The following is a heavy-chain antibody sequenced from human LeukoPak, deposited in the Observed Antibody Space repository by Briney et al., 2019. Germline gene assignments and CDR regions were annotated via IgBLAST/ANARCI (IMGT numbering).Heavy chain of an antibody. CDR3: VREWKIGGYTYGFDY. V-gene: IGHV3-23*01. CDR1: GFMFSNYA. J-gene: IGHJ4*02. Sequence: GGSLRLSCAASGFMFSNYAMTWVRQAPGKGLEWVSAISQSGDTTYYADSVKGRFTISRDNSKNTLYVQMDSLRADDTAVYYCVREWKIGGYTYGFDYWGQGTLVTVSS. CDR2: ISQSGDTT. D-gene: IGHD5-18*01.